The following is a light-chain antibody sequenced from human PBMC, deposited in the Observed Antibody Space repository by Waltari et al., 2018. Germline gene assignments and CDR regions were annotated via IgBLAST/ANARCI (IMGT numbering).Light chain of an antibody. CDR1: SSDIGCYNY. CDR3: SSFAGSTNWV. V-gene: IGLV2-8*01. J-gene: IGLJ3*02. CDR2: AVT. Sequence: YALTPPPSASGSPGQSVTISCTGTSSDIGCYNYVSWYQQHPGKAPQLMIYAVTKRPSGVPDRFSASKSGNTASLTVSGLQAEDEADYYCSSFAGSTNWVFGGGTKLTVL.